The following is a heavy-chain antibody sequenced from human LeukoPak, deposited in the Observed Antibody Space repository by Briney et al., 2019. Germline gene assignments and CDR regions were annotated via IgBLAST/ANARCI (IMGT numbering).Heavy chain of an antibody. V-gene: IGHV4-59*01. CDR3: AREGQYSSGWYVWDYFDY. D-gene: IGHD6-19*01. J-gene: IGHJ4*02. CDR2: IYYSGST. Sequence: KPSETLSLTCAVYGGSFSSYYWSWIRQPPGKGLEWIGYIYYSGSTNYNPSLKSRVTISVDTSKNQFSLKLSSVTAADTAVYYCAREGQYSSGWYVWDYFDYWGQGTLVTVSS. CDR1: GGSFSSYY.